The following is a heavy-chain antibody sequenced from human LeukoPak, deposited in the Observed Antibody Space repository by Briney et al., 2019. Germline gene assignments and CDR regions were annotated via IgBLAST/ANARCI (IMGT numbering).Heavy chain of an antibody. Sequence: SETLSLTCTVSGGSISSYYWSWIRQPPGKGLEWIGYIYYSGSTNYNPSLKSRVTMSVDTSKSQLSLKLTSVTAADTAVYYCARGLWGDYWGQGTLVTVSS. CDR3: ARGLWGDY. J-gene: IGHJ4*02. CDR1: GGSISSYY. D-gene: IGHD2-21*01. CDR2: IYYSGST. V-gene: IGHV4-59*01.